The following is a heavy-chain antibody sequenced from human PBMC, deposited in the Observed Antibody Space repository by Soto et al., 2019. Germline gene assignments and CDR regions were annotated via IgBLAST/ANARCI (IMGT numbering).Heavy chain of an antibody. Sequence: GGSLRLSCAASGFTFSSFHMNWVRQAPGRGLEWVAYITSSSDTIYYSDYVKGRFTISRDNGKNSLFLQMNSLRDEDTALYYCARVVVVIPPGYYYAMDVWGQGTTVTVSS. D-gene: IGHD3-22*01. V-gene: IGHV3-48*02. CDR3: ARVVVVIPPGYYYAMDV. CDR2: ITSSSDTI. J-gene: IGHJ6*02. CDR1: GFTFSSFH.